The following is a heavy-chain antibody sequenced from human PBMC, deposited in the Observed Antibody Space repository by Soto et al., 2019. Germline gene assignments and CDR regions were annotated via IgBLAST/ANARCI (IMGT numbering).Heavy chain of an antibody. CDR1: GGVTSGHA. Sequence: SKVQAWFEPSGGVTSGHAPIGVRQAPGQGLEWMGGIIPIFGTANYAQKFQGRVTITADESTSTAYMELSSLRSEDTAVYYCARGGRSWLNWFAPWGQGTV. D-gene: IGHD6-13*01. J-gene: IGHJ5*02. CDR2: IIPIFGTA. CDR3: ARGGRSWLNWFAP. V-gene: IGHV1-69*01.